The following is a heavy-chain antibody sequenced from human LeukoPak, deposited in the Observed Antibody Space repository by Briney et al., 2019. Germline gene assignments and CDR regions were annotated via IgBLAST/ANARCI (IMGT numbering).Heavy chain of an antibody. CDR2: ISGSGGST. CDR3: ATQGASGYSSGWYFGFDY. D-gene: IGHD6-19*01. V-gene: IGHV3-23*01. J-gene: IGHJ4*02. CDR1: GFTFSSYA. Sequence: RGSLRLSCAASGFTFSSYAMSWVRQAPGKGLEWVSAISGSGGSTYYADSVKGRFTISRDNSKNTLYLQMNSLRAEDTAVYYCATQGASGYSSGWYFGFDYWGQGTLVTVSS.